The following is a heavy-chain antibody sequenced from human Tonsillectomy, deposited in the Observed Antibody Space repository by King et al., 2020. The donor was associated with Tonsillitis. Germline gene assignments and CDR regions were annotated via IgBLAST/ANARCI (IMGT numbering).Heavy chain of an antibody. Sequence: VQLQESGPGLVKPSETLSLTCTVSGDSITSYYWSWIRQPPGKGLEWIGYIYYSGSTNYNPSLKSRVTISVDTSKNQLSLKLSSVTAADTAIYYCAGDSHYYYGMDVWGQETTVTVSS. CDR1: GDSITSYY. J-gene: IGHJ6*02. CDR2: IYYSGST. V-gene: IGHV4-59*01. CDR3: AGDSHYYYGMDV.